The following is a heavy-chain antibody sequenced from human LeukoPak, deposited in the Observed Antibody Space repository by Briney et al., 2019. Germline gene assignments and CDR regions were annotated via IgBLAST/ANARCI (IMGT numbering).Heavy chain of an antibody. D-gene: IGHD1-1*01. V-gene: IGHV3-30*02. CDR2: IRYDGSNK. CDR1: GFTFSSYG. CDR3: ARDFLVQLEA. J-gene: IGHJ5*02. Sequence: GGSLRLSCAASGFTFSSYGMHWVRQAPGKGLEWVAFIRYDGSNKYYADSVKGRFTISRDNSKNTLYLQVNSLRAEDTAVYYCARDFLVQLEAWGQGTLVTVSS.